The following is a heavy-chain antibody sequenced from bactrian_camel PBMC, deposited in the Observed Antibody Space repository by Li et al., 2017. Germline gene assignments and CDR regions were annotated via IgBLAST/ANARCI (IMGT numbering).Heavy chain of an antibody. D-gene: IGHD6*01. Sequence: QVQLVESGGGTVQTGGSLRLSCAASGYTVGGYCLGWFRQAPGKEREGIASISRSGSTDYADSVKGRFTISRDDAKNTMYLRMNNLQPEDTAMYYCAADVGSMSGNCQPNYWGQGTQVTVSS. CDR2: ISRSGST. CDR1: GYTVGGYC. J-gene: IGHJ4*01. CDR3: AADVGSMSGNCQPNY. V-gene: IGHV3S55*01.